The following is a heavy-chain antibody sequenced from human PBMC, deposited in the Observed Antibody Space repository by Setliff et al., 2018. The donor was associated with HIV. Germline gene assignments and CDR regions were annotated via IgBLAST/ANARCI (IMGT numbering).Heavy chain of an antibody. CDR3: ARQDIPTGYYLFDY. CDR1: AGTFNNYA. CDR2: IVPIVGVI. J-gene: IGHJ4*02. V-gene: IGHV1-69*10. Sequence: SVKVSCKAYAGTFNNYAISWVRQAPGQGLEWVGGIVPIVGVIRYAQKFQGRVTITADESTSTAYMELSSLRSDDTALYYCARQDIPTGYYLFDYWGQGTQVTVSS. D-gene: IGHD3-9*01.